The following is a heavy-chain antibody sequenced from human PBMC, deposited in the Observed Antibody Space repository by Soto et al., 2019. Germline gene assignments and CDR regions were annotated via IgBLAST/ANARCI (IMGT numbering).Heavy chain of an antibody. CDR2: IYYSGNT. D-gene: IGHD6-19*01. V-gene: IGHV4-39*01. J-gene: IGHJ4*02. CDR1: GDSISSSSYY. Sequence: SETLSLTCTVSGDSISSSSYYWGWIRQPPGKGLECIGSIYYSGNTYYNPSLKSRVTISVDTSKNQFSLKLSSVTAADTAVYYCARQPYSSGWYVDYWGQGTLVTVSS. CDR3: ARQPYSSGWYVDY.